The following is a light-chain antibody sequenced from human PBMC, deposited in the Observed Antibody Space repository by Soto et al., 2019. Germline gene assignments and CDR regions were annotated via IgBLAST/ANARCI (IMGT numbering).Light chain of an antibody. CDR3: QQYDRFPYT. Sequence: DIQMTQSPSTLSASVGDTVTITCRASQSLSYWLAWSQQKPGQAPKLLIHKASTLERGVPSRFSGSGSGTEFTLTISSLQPDDFATFYCQQYDRFPYTFGQGTKLEIK. J-gene: IGKJ2*01. CDR1: QSLSYW. V-gene: IGKV1-5*03. CDR2: KAS.